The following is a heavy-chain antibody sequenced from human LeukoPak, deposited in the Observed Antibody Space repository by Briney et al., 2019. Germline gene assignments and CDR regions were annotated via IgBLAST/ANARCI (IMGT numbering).Heavy chain of an antibody. V-gene: IGHV3-74*03. J-gene: IGHJ5*02. CDR3: ARRGATWPLYNWFDP. Sequence: GGSLRLSCTASGFSFSSYWMHWVRQAPGKGLVWVSRINSDGSRTTYADSVKGRFTISRDNAENTLYLQLNSLRAEDAAVYYCARRGATWPLYNWFDPWGQGTLVTVSS. CDR2: INSDGSRT. CDR1: GFSFSSYW. D-gene: IGHD4/OR15-4a*01.